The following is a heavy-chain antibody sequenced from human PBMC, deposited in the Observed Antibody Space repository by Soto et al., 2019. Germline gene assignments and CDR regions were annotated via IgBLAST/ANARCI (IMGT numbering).Heavy chain of an antibody. V-gene: IGHV5-10-1*01. J-gene: IGHJ4*03. CDR2: IDPSDSYT. CDR1: GYSFTSYW. Sequence: GESLKISCKGSGYSFTSYWISWVRQMPGKGLEWMGRIDPSDSYTNYSPSFQGHVTISADKSISTAYLQWSSLKASDTAMYYCARSPRGYCSRVRCREMGKHSGLTLWGDGT. D-gene: IGHD2-2*01. CDR3: ARSPRGYCSRVRCREMGKHSGLTL.